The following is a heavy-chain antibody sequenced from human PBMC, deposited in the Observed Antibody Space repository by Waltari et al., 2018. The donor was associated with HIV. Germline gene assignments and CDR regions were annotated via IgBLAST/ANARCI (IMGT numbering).Heavy chain of an antibody. V-gene: IGHV1-24*01. J-gene: IGHJ5*02. CDR1: GDTLSDLS. Sequence: QVPLVQSGAEVKKPGASVKVSCKVSGDTLSDLSMHWVRQAPGKGLEWMGGFDPEQGKTIYAQNFQGRVTMTEDAATDTAYMELSSLRSEDTAVYYCTTEGLYCSGGTCYSRFDPWGQGTLVTVSS. CDR2: FDPEQGKT. CDR3: TTEGLYCSGGTCYSRFDP. D-gene: IGHD2-15*01.